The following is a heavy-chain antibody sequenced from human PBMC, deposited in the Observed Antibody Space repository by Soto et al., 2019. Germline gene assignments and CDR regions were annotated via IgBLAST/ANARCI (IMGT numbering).Heavy chain of an antibody. CDR3: ARGGYYDSSGWTFDI. J-gene: IGHJ3*02. D-gene: IGHD3-22*01. CDR2: ISAYNGNT. Sequence: ASVKVSCKASGYTFTSYGISWVRQAPGQGLEWMGWISAYNGNTNYAQKLQGRVTMTTDTSTSTAYMELRSLRSDDTAVYYCARGGYYDSSGWTFDIWGQGTMVTVSS. CDR1: GYTFTSYG. V-gene: IGHV1-18*01.